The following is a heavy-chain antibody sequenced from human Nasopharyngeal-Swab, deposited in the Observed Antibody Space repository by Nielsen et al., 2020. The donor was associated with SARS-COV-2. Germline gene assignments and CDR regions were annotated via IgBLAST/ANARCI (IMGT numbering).Heavy chain of an antibody. CDR3: AKGAQYRSGLMFLDH. Sequence: GGSLRLSCTASGFTFSTYWMSWVRQAPGKGLEWVANIKRDGSERYYADSVKGRFTISRDNSKNTLYLQMNSLRAEDTALYYCAKGAQYRSGLMFLDHWGQGTLVTVSS. CDR2: IKRDGSER. V-gene: IGHV3-7*01. D-gene: IGHD5-18*01. J-gene: IGHJ4*02. CDR1: GFTFSTYW.